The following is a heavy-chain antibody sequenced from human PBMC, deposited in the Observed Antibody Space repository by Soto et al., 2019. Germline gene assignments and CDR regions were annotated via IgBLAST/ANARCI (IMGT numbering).Heavy chain of an antibody. V-gene: IGHV4-4*02. Sequence: PSETLSLTCAVSGGSINSRYWWSWVRQSPGKGLEWIGEIYHSGSTNYNPSLKSRVTISVDKSKNQFSLNLSSVTAADTAVYYCARDYKGPGNYYTRHFDDWGEGTLVTVDS. CDR2: IYHSGST. D-gene: IGHD3-10*01. CDR3: ARDYKGPGNYYTRHFDD. CDR1: GGSINSRYW. J-gene: IGHJ4*02.